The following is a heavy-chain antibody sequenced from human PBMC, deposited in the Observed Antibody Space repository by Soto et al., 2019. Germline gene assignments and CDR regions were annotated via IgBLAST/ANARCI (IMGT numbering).Heavy chain of an antibody. CDR2: VSHDGRNT. CDR3: AKGGRQWLVTSDFNY. J-gene: IGHJ4*02. V-gene: IGHV3-30*18. CDR1: GFTFSDYA. D-gene: IGHD6-19*01. Sequence: VQLVESGGGVVQPGRSLRLSCAASGFTFSDYAMHWVRQAPGNGLEWVAVVSHDGRNTHYADSVKGRFTISRDSSKNTVSLEVTSLRAEDTAGYYCAKGGRQWLVTSDFNYWGQGALVTVSS.